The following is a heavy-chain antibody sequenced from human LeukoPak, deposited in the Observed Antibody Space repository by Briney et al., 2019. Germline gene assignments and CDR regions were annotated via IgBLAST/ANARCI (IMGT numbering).Heavy chain of an antibody. D-gene: IGHD2-2*01. J-gene: IGHJ4*02. CDR2: IIPIFGTG. V-gene: IGHV1-69*05. Sequence: SVKVSCKASGGTFSSYAISWVRQAPGQGLEWMGGIIPIFGTGNYAQKFQGRVTITTDESTSTAYMELSSLRSEDTAVYYCARGSVVPAAHLTTFDYWGQGALVTVSS. CDR1: GGTFSSYA. CDR3: ARGSVVPAAHLTTFDY.